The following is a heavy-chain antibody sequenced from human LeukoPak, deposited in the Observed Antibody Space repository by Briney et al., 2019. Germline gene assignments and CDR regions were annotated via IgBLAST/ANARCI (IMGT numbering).Heavy chain of an antibody. CDR3: AHRLHAYGEYDF. J-gene: IGHJ4*02. CDR2: FYSGDDK. V-gene: IGHV2-5*02. CDR1: GFSLSSSGEG. Sequence: SGPTLVKPTQTLTLTCTFSGFSLSSSGEGVGWIRQPPGNALEWLARFYSGDDKRYSPSLQSRLTVAWDTSENQVVLTMTNMDPVDTATYYCAHRLHAYGEYDFWGQGILVTVSS. D-gene: IGHD2/OR15-2a*01.